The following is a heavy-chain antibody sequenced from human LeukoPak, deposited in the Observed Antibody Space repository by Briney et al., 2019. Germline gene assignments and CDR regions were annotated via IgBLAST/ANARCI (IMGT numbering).Heavy chain of an antibody. CDR3: ARVTNPTVTFYWYFDL. CDR2: ISAYNGNT. V-gene: IGHV1-18*01. CDR1: GGTFSSYA. Sequence: GASVKVSCKASGGTFSSYAISWVRQAPGQGLEWMGWISAYNGNTNYAQKLQGRVTMTTDTSTSTAYMELRSLRSDDTAVYYCARVTNPTVTFYWYFDLWGRGTLVTVSS. D-gene: IGHD4-17*01. J-gene: IGHJ2*01.